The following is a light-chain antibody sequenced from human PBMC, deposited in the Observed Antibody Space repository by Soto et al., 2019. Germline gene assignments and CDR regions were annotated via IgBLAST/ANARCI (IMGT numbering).Light chain of an antibody. CDR1: QRISSW. CDR3: QQYNSYPWT. J-gene: IGKJ1*01. Sequence: DIQMTHFPSTRSPPLGDRVTIPCRPGQRISSWLAWYQQKPGKAPKLLIYDASSLESGVPSRFSGSGSGTEFTLTISSLQPDDFATYYCQQYNSYPWTFGQGTKVEIK. CDR2: DAS. V-gene: IGKV1-5*01.